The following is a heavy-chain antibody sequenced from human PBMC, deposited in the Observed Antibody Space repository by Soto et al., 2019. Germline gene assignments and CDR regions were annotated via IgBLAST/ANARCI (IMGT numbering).Heavy chain of an antibody. CDR1: GFICSSYD. Sequence: LRLSCAVSGFICSSYDMSWVRQAPGKGLEWVSTILVGGSTHYEDSVKGRFTISRDTSKNTVYLQMNSLTAGDTAFYYCAKATATSGGAFEIYGQGTMVTVS. V-gene: IGHV3-23*01. CDR2: ILVGGST. J-gene: IGHJ3*02. D-gene: IGHD1-1*01. CDR3: AKATATSGGAFEI.